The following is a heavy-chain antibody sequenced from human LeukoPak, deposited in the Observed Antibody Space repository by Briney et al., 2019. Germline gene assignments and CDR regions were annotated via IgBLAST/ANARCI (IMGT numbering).Heavy chain of an antibody. CDR3: ARAVIQQINWFDP. J-gene: IGHJ5*02. CDR2: IYHSGIT. D-gene: IGHD6-13*01. CDR1: GGSISSSNW. V-gene: IGHV4-4*02. Sequence: SETLSLTCAVSGGSISSSNWWSWVRQPPGMGLEWIGEIYHSGITNFNPSLKSRLTMSVDKSKSQFSLRLSSVTAADTAVYYCARAVIQQINWFDPWGQGTLVTVSS.